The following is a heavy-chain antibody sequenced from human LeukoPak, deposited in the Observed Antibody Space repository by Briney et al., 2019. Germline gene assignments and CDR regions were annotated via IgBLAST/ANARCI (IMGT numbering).Heavy chain of an antibody. D-gene: IGHD1-1*01. J-gene: IGHJ4*02. CDR1: GGSSSSYY. Sequence: SETLSLTCTVSGGSSSSYYWSWIRQPPEKGLEWIGYIYYSGSTNYNPSLKSRVTISVDTSKNQFSLKLSSVTAADTAVYYCARDRSGTTPLYYFDYWGQGTLVTVSS. CDR3: ARDRSGTTPLYYFDY. V-gene: IGHV4-59*01. CDR2: IYYSGST.